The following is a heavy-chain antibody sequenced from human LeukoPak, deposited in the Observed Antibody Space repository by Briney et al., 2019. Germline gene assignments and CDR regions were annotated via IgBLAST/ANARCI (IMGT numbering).Heavy chain of an antibody. J-gene: IGHJ4*02. Sequence: SETLSLTCAVYGGSFSGHYWSWIRQPPGKGLEWIGEINHSGSTNHNPSLKSRVTISVDTSKNQFSLKLSSVTAADTAVYYCARVQPGDSEYWGQETLVTVSS. CDR2: INHSGST. V-gene: IGHV4-34*01. D-gene: IGHD7-27*01. CDR3: ARVQPGDSEY. CDR1: GGSFSGHY.